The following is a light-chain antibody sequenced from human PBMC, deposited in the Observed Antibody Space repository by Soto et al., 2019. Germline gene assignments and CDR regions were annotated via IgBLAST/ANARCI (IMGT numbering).Light chain of an antibody. CDR3: CSYAGSSTFRV. Sequence: QSALTQPASVSGSPGQSITISCTGTSSDVGSYNLVSWYQQHPGKAPKFMIYEGSKRPSGVSNRFSGSKSGNTASLTISGLQAEDEADYYCCSYAGSSTFRVFGGGTKVTVL. V-gene: IGLV2-23*03. CDR1: SSDVGSYNL. J-gene: IGLJ2*01. CDR2: EGS.